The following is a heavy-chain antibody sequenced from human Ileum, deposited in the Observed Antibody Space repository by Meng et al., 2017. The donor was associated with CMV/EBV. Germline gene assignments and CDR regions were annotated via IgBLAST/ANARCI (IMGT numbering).Heavy chain of an antibody. CDR3: ARVFNSGSFDL. J-gene: IGHJ5*02. CDR2: ISSSGSNTI. V-gene: IGHV3-48*03. Sequence: GESLKISCAASGFILRDYAMNWVRQAPGKGLEWVSYISSSGSNTIYYADSVRGRFIISRDSARNLLHLQMNSLRADDTGLYYCARVFNSGSFDLWGLGTLVTVS. D-gene: IGHD1-26*01. CDR1: GFILRDYA.